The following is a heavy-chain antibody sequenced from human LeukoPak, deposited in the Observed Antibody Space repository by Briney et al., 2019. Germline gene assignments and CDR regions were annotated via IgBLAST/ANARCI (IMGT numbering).Heavy chain of an antibody. D-gene: IGHD5-18*01. V-gene: IGHV2-5*02. CDR1: GFSLSTSGVG. Sequence: SGPTLVKPTQTLTLTCTFSGFSLSTSGVGVGWIRQPPGKALEWLALIYWDDDKRYSPSLKSRLTITKDTSKNQVVLTMTNMDPVDTATYYCAHYLVTTSPSYYFDYWGQGTLVTVSS. CDR3: AHYLVTTSPSYYFDY. CDR2: IYWDDDK. J-gene: IGHJ4*02.